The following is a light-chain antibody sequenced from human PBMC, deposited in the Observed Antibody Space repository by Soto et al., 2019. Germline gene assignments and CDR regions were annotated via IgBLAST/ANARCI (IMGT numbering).Light chain of an antibody. Sequence: IMMTQSPATLSVSPGERATLSCRASRSLSNNLAWYQHKPGQAPRLLIYGASTRATGIPARFSGSGSGPEFTLTISSLQSEDVAVYYCQQYNDWPRTFGPGPKVDIK. CDR3: QQYNDWPRT. J-gene: IGKJ3*01. CDR1: RSLSNN. V-gene: IGKV3-15*01. CDR2: GAS.